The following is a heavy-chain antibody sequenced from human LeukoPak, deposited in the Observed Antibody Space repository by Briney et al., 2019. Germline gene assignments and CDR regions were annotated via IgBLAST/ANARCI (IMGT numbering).Heavy chain of an antibody. CDR1: GGTFSSYA. CDR2: IIPIFGTA. D-gene: IGHD3-22*01. CDR3: ARGSQDSSGYYYVGFDY. V-gene: IGHV1-69*05. J-gene: IGHJ4*02. Sequence: SVKVSCKASGGTFSSYAISWVRQAPGQGLEWMGGIIPIFGTANYAQKFQGRVRITTDESTSTAYMELSSLRSEDTAVYYCARGSQDSSGYYYVGFDYWGQGTLVTVSS.